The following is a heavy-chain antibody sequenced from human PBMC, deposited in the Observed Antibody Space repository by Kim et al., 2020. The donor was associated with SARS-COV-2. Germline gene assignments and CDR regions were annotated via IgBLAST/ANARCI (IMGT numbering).Heavy chain of an antibody. V-gene: IGHV3-72*01. CDR3: TRGGTAQSGYYNPMDG. D-gene: IGHD5-18*01. J-gene: IGHJ6*04. CDR1: GFTFSDHY. CDR2: ARNKANSYTT. Sequence: GGSLRLSCAASGFTFSDHYMDWVRQAPGQGLEWVGRARNKANSYTTEFAASVKGRFAISRDDSKNSLYLHLNSLKTEDTAVYYCTRGGTAQSGYYNPMDGWGKGTTVTVSS.